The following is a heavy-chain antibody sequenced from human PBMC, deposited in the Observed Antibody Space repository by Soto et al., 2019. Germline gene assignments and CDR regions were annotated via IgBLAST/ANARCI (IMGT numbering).Heavy chain of an antibody. V-gene: IGHV3-11*01. CDR3: ARDINNSGWYGGPSYYYAMDV. J-gene: IGHJ6*02. CDR2: ITSRGSTM. D-gene: IGHD6-19*01. CDR1: GFTFSDYY. Sequence: QVQLVESGGGLVKPGGSLRLSCAASGFTFSDYYMSWIRQAPGKGLEWVSYITSRGSTMYYTDSVQGRFTISRDNAKNSLYLQMNSLRAEDTAVYYCARDINNSGWYGGPSYYYAMDVWGQGTTVTVSS.